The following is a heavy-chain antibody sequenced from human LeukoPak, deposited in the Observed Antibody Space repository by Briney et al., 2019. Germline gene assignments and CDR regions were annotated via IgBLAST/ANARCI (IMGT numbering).Heavy chain of an antibody. D-gene: IGHD3-10*01. J-gene: IGHJ4*02. Sequence: SLRLSCAASGFTFSRYEMNWVRQAPGKGLEWVSYISRSGDTIYFADSVKGRFTISSDNAKNSLYLQMSSLRAEDTAVYYCARDYASDYWGQGTLVTVSS. CDR2: ISRSGDTI. V-gene: IGHV3-48*03. CDR3: ARDYASDY. CDR1: GFTFSRYE.